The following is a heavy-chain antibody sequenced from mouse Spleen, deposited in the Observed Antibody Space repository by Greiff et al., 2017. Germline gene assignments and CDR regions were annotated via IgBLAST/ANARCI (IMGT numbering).Heavy chain of an antibody. V-gene: IGHV5-9*01. J-gene: IGHJ2*01. CDR3: ARDGSSYDFDY. D-gene: IGHD1-1*01. Sequence: EVMLVESGGGLVKLGGSLKLSCAASGFTFSSYAMSWVRQTPEKRLEWVATISSGGGNTYYPDSVKGRFTISRDNAKNTLYLQMSSLKSEDTAMYYCARDGSSYDFDYWGQGTTLTVSS. CDR2: ISSGGGNT. CDR1: GFTFSSYA.